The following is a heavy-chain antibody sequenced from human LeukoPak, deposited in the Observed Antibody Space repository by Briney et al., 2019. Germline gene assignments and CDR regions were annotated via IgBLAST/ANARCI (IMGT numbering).Heavy chain of an antibody. CDR1: DDSINTFY. CDR3: ARSRGYSGQLTFDP. V-gene: IGHV4-59*08. J-gene: IGHJ5*02. Sequence: SETLSLTCTVSDDSINTFYWSWIRQPPGKGLEWIGYIYYNGNTKYNPSLKSRVTISIDTSKNQFSLKLNSVTAAGTAVYYCARSRGYSGQLTFDPWGQGTLFIVSS. CDR2: IYYNGNT. D-gene: IGHD5-12*01.